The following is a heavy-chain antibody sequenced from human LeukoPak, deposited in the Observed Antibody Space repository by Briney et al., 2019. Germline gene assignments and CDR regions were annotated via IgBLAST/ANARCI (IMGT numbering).Heavy chain of an antibody. Sequence: ASVKVSFKASGYTFTSYAMNWVRQAPGQGLEWMGWINTNTGNPTYAQGFTGRFVFSLDTSVSTAYLQISSLKAEDTAVYYCASTSTDFWSGTYNWFDPWGQGTLVTVSS. D-gene: IGHD3-3*01. CDR2: INTNTGNP. J-gene: IGHJ5*02. V-gene: IGHV7-4-1*02. CDR1: GYTFTSYA. CDR3: ASTSTDFWSGTYNWFDP.